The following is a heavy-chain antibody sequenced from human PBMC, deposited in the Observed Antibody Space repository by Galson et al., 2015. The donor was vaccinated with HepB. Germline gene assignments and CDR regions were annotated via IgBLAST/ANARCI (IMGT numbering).Heavy chain of an antibody. Sequence: PALVKPTQTLTLTCTFSGLSLRISGVGVGWIRQSPGKALEWLAFIYWNDDKHYSPSLKSRLTTTKDTSKNQVVLRMTSMDPVDTATYYCAHGLGLVGPYFDYWGQGTLVTVSS. J-gene: IGHJ4*02. CDR2: IYWNDDK. D-gene: IGHD3-16*01. V-gene: IGHV2-5*01. CDR1: GLSLRISGVG. CDR3: AHGLGLVGPYFDY.